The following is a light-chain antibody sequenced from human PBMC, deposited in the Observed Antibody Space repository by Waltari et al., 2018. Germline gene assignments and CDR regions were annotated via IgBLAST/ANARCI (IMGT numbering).Light chain of an antibody. V-gene: IGLV3-1*01. CDR1: KLGDKY. CDR2: EDG. CDR3: QAWDTNTVV. Sequence: SYDLTQAPSVSVSPGQTATITCSGDKLGDKYASWYQQKPGQSPGLVIYEDGKRPSGIPERFSGSNSGNTAALTISGTQAMDEADYYCQAWDTNTVVFGGGTKLTVL. J-gene: IGLJ2*01.